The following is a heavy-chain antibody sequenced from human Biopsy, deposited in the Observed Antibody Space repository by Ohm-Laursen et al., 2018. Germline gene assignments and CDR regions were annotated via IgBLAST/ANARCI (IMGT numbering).Heavy chain of an antibody. CDR3: VREPKTGTAEAWYFDL. D-gene: IGHD3-9*01. Sequence: SQTLSLTCSVSGASVKTSGCFWAWIRQRPGKGLEWIGYISYNERTHYNPSLTSRLAISFDTSNNRISLQLRSVSVADTAVYYCVREPKTGTAEAWYFDLWGRGSPVTV. CDR2: ISYNERT. CDR1: GASVKTSGCF. J-gene: IGHJ2*01. V-gene: IGHV4-31*03.